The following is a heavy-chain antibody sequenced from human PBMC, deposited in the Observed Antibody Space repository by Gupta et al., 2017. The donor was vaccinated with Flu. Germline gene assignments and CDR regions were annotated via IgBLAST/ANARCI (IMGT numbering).Heavy chain of an antibody. D-gene: IGHD3-16*01. J-gene: IGHJ4*02. Sequence: EAQLVESGGGLVQPGGSLRLRCVGSEFTISTQWMSWVRQAPGKGLEWVATINEDGSQKYYVDSVKGRFTISKDNAKNSLYVQMNSLRVEDTVVYYCASISGGRDSGQGTLVTVSS. V-gene: IGHV3-7*01. CDR1: EFTISTQW. CDR2: INEDGSQK. CDR3: ASISGGRD.